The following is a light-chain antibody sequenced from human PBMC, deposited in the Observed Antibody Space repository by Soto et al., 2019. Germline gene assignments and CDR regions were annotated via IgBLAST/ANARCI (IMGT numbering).Light chain of an antibody. CDR3: LQYYSYPLT. CDR2: DAS. J-gene: IGKJ4*01. Sequence: IQLYHSLFTLSATVGERVTITCRASQNIGTPLAWYQQTPGKAPKLLISDASTLESGVPSRFSGSGSETEVTLTISSLQPDDFATYYCLQYYSYPLTFGGGTKVDIK. V-gene: IGKV1-5*01. CDR1: QNIGTP.